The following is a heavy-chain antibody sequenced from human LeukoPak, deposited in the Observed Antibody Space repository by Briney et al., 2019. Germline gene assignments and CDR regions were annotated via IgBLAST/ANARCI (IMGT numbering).Heavy chain of an antibody. D-gene: IGHD5-12*01. Sequence: GESLRLSCTASGFTFSRYWMTWVRQAPGKGLEWVANIKEDGSAKYYVDSMKGRFTISRDNAKNSLYLQINSLRAEDTAVYYCARDSPGYGGYSYWGQGTLVTVSS. J-gene: IGHJ4*02. CDR1: GFTFSRYW. CDR3: ARDSPGYGGYSY. V-gene: IGHV3-7*04. CDR2: IKEDGSAK.